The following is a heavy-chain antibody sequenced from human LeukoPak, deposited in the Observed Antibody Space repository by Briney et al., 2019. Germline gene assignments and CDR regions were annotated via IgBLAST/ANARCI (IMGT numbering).Heavy chain of an antibody. V-gene: IGHV4-4*07. D-gene: IGHD1-26*01. CDR1: GCSISSYY. CDR3: ARENSGSYREFDF. Sequence: SETLSLTCTVSGCSISSYYWSWIRQPAGKGLEWIGRIYTSGSTNYNASLKSRVSMSVDTSKNQFSLKPSSVTAADTAVFYCARENSGSYREFDFWGQGTLVTVSS. J-gene: IGHJ4*02. CDR2: IYTSGST.